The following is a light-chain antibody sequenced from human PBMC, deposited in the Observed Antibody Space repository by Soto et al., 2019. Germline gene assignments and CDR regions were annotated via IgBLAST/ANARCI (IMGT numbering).Light chain of an antibody. CDR3: QQYNNWPYT. V-gene: IGKV3-15*01. Sequence: EIVMTQSPATLSVSPGERATLSCRASQSVSSNLAWYQQKPGQAPRLLIYGASTRATGIPARVSGSGSGTEFTLTISSLQSEDFAFYYCQQYNNWPYTFGQGTKLEIK. J-gene: IGKJ2*01. CDR1: QSVSSN. CDR2: GAS.